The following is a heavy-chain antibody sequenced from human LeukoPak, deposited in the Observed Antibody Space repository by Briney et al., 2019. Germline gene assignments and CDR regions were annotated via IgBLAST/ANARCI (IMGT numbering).Heavy chain of an antibody. CDR1: GGTFSSYA. CDR2: IIPIFGTA. CDR3: ASEYCSGGSCQFDY. Sequence: SVKVSCKASGGTFSSYAISWVRQAPGQGLEWKGGIIPIFGTANYAQKFQGRVTITADKSTSTAYVELSSLRSEDTAVYYCASEYCSGGSCQFDYWGQGTLVTVSS. V-gene: IGHV1-69*06. D-gene: IGHD2-15*01. J-gene: IGHJ4*02.